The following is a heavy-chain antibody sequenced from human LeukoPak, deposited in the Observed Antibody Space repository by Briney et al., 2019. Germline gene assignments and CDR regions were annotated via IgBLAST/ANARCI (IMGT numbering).Heavy chain of an antibody. Sequence: PGGSLRLSCAASEFTFSSYWMSWVRQAPGKGLEWVAVISRDGSEKHYVDSVKGRFTISRDNAKNSLFLQMNSLRAEDTALYYCARDYYGSADYWGQGTLVTVSS. CDR1: EFTFSSYW. CDR3: ARDYYGSADY. V-gene: IGHV3-7*04. D-gene: IGHD3-10*01. J-gene: IGHJ4*02. CDR2: ISRDGSEK.